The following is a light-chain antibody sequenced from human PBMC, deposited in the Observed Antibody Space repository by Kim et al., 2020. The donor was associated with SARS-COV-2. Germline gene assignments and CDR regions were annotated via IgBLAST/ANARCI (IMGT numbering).Light chain of an antibody. CDR1: QGISSY. J-gene: IGKJ1*01. CDR2: AAS. Sequence: AIRMTQSPSSLSVSTGDRVTITCRASQGISSYVAWYQQKPVKAPKLLIYAASTLQSGVPSRFSGSGSGTDFTLTISCLQSEDFATYYCQKYYSYPWTFGQGTKVDIK. CDR3: QKYYSYPWT. V-gene: IGKV1-8*01.